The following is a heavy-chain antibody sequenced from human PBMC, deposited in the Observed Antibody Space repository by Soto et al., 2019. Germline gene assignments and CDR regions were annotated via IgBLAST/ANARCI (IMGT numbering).Heavy chain of an antibody. J-gene: IGHJ4*02. CDR3: ARDTYGDLDY. D-gene: IGHD4-17*01. Sequence: PSETLPLTCTVSGGSISSYYWSWIRQPPGKGLEWIGYIYYSGSTNYNPSLKSRVTISVDTSKNQFSLKLSSVTAADTAVYYCARDTYGDLDYWGQGTLVTVSS. CDR2: IYYSGST. V-gene: IGHV4-59*01. CDR1: GGSISSYY.